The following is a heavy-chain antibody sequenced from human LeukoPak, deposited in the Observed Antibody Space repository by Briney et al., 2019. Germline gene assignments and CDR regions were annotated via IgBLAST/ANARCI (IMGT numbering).Heavy chain of an antibody. Sequence: PGGSLRLSCAASGFTFSNYAMSWVRQAPGKGLEWVSAINGGGGRTYYADSVKGRFTISRDNSKNTVYLRMNSLRAEDTAIYYCAKDGTDYGDYGFDSWGQGTLVTVSS. D-gene: IGHD4-17*01. CDR1: GFTFSNYA. CDR3: AKDGTDYGDYGFDS. CDR2: INGGGGRT. J-gene: IGHJ4*02. V-gene: IGHV3-23*01.